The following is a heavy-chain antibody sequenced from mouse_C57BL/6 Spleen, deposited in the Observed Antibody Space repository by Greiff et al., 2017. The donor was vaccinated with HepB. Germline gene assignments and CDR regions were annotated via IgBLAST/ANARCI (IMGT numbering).Heavy chain of an antibody. D-gene: IGHD1-1*01. V-gene: IGHV1-61*01. CDR2: IYPSDSET. Sequence: QVQLQQPGAELVRPGSSVKLSCKASGYTFTSYWMDWVKQRPGQGLEWIGNIYPSDSETHYNQKFKDKATLTVDKSSSTAYMQLSSPTSEDSAVYYCARGSATVVAPFAYWGQGTLVTVSA. CDR3: ARGSATVVAPFAY. CDR1: GYTFTSYW. J-gene: IGHJ3*01.